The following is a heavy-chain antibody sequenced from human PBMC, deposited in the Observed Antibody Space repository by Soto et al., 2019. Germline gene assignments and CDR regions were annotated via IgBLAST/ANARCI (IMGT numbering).Heavy chain of an antibody. D-gene: IGHD2-8*01. CDR2: IYHSGST. Sequence: QVQLQESGPGLVKPSWTLSLTCAVSSGSISSSNWWSWVRQPPGKGLEWIGEIYHSGSTNYNPSLKSRVTISVDKSKNQFSLKLSSVTAADTAVYYCARLGVPYCTNGVCYHWFDPWGQGTLVTVSS. CDR1: SGSISSSNW. J-gene: IGHJ5*02. V-gene: IGHV4-4*02. CDR3: ARLGVPYCTNGVCYHWFDP.